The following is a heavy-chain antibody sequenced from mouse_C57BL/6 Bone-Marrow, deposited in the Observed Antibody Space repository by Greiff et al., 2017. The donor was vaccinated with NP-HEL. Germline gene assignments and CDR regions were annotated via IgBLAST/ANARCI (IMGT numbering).Heavy chain of an antibody. V-gene: IGHV7-3*01. Sequence: EVNLVESGGGLVQPGGSLSLSCAASGFTFTDYYMSWVRQPPGKALEWLGFIRNKANGYTTEYSASVKGRFTISRDNSQSILYLQMNALRAEDSATYYCAQMVTTRFAYWGQGTLVTVSA. CDR2: IRNKANGYTT. CDR1: GFTFTDYY. D-gene: IGHD2-2*01. J-gene: IGHJ3*01. CDR3: AQMVTTRFAY.